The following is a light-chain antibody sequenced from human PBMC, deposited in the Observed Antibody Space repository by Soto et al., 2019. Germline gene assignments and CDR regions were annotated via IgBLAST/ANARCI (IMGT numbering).Light chain of an antibody. Sequence: DIQMTQSPSSISASVGDRVTITCRASQPISSWLAWYQQVPGQAPYLLIYPASTLQSGVPSRFSGSGSGTDFTLTINSLQPEDFATYFCQQGYNFPRAFGQGPKVDIK. CDR2: PAS. CDR3: QQGYNFPRA. CDR1: QPISSW. V-gene: IGKV1-12*01. J-gene: IGKJ1*01.